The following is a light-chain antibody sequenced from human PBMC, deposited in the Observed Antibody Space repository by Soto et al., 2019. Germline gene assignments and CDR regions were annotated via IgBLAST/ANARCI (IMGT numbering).Light chain of an antibody. J-gene: IGKJ2*01. V-gene: IGKV1-6*01. CDR3: LQQNNFPFT. CDR1: QDIRND. Sequence: AVQMTQSPSSLSASVEDRGTISCCANQDIRNDLGWYQQKPGKAPKLLIYAASILQSGVPSRFRGSGSGTDFALTISSLQPEDVPTYYYLQQNNFPFTFGQGTKLEIK. CDR2: AAS.